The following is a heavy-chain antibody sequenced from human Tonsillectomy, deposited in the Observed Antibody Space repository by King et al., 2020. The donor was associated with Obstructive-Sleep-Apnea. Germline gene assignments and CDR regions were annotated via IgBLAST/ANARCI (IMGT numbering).Heavy chain of an antibody. CDR1: GFTLSSYA. D-gene: IGHD3-10*01. CDR2: INTLCTT. V-gene: IGHV3-23*04. CDR3: AKEGGGSGIYWVDS. J-gene: IGHJ4*02. Sequence: VQLVESGGGMVQPGGSLRLSCLASGFTLSSYAISWVRQAPGKGLEWGAAINTLCTTFYAASVRGRFTISRDNSKYTVNLKVNSLRAEDTALYYCAKEGGGSGIYWVDSWGQGTLVTVSS.